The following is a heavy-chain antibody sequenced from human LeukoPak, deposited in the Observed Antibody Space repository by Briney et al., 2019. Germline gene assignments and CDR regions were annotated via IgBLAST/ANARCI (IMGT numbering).Heavy chain of an antibody. Sequence: ASVKVSCKASGYTFTSYAMHWVRQAPGQRLEWMGWINAGNGNTKYAQKFQGRLTITRDTSASTAYMELSSLTFEDTAVYYCTRGRWSATTASYYLDFWAREPWSPSPQ. J-gene: IGHJ4*02. V-gene: IGHV1-3*01. CDR2: INAGNGNT. D-gene: IGHD2-15*01. CDR3: TRGRWSATTASYYLDF. CDR1: GYTFTSYA.